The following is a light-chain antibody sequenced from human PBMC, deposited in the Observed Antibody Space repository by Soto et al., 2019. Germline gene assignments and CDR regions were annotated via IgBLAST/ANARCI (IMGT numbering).Light chain of an antibody. CDR2: EVS. Sequence: QSVLTQPASESGSPGQSITISCTGTSSDVGSYNLVSWYQQHPGKAPKLMIYEVSKRPSGVSNRFSGSKSGNTASLTISGLQAEDEADYYCCSYAGSSTWVFGGGTKLTVL. CDR3: CSYAGSSTWV. J-gene: IGLJ3*02. V-gene: IGLV2-23*02. CDR1: SSDVGSYNL.